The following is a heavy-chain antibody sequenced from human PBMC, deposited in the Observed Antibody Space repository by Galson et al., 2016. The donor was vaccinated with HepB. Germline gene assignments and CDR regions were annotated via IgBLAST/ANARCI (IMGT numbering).Heavy chain of an antibody. CDR3: GRGSKYGFDM. V-gene: IGHV3-74*01. J-gene: IGHJ3*02. CDR2: IFTDGSGT. Sequence: SLRLSCAASGFTFSAYPMHWVRQAPGKGLVWISRIFTDGSGTLYADSVKGRFTISRDNAKNTLFLQMNGLRADDTAVYYCGRGSKYGFDMWGQGTMVTASS. CDR1: GFTFSAYP.